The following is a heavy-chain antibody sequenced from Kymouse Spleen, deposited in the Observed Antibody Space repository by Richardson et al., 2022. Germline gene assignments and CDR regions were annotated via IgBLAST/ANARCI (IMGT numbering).Heavy chain of an antibody. CDR2: IYYSGST. CDR1: GGSISSSSYY. CDR3: ARHGARPNFDY. J-gene: IGHJ4*02. Sequence: QLQLQESGPGLVKPSETLSLTCTVSGGSISSSSYYWGWIRQPPGKGLEWIGSIYYSGSTYYNPSLKSRVTISVDTSKNQFSLKLSSVTAADTAVYYCARHGARPNFDYWGQGTLVTVSS. D-gene: IGHD6-6*01. V-gene: IGHV4-39*01.